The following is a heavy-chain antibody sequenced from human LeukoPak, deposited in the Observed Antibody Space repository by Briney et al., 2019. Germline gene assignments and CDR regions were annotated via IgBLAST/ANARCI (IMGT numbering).Heavy chain of an antibody. Sequence: GGSLRLSCAASGFTFSSYAMSWVRHAPGKGLEWVSAISGSGGSTYYADSVKGRFTISRDNSKNTLYLQMNSLRAEDTAVYYCAKDVVVTAIISPLDYWGQGTMVTVSS. CDR1: GFTFSSYA. CDR2: ISGSGGST. D-gene: IGHD2-21*02. CDR3: AKDVVVTAIISPLDY. J-gene: IGHJ4*02. V-gene: IGHV3-23*01.